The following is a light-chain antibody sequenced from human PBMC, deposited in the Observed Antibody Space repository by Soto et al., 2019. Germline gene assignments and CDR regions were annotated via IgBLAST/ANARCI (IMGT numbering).Light chain of an antibody. CDR1: QSVSNNY. V-gene: IGKV3-20*01. CDR2: GAS. CDR3: QQYGSSGT. Sequence: ETVMTQSPATLSVSPGERATLSFRASQSVSNNYLAWYQQKPGQAPRLLIYGASNRATGIPDRFSGSGSGTDFTVTISRLEPEDFAVYYCQQYGSSGTFGQGTKVDIK. J-gene: IGKJ1*01.